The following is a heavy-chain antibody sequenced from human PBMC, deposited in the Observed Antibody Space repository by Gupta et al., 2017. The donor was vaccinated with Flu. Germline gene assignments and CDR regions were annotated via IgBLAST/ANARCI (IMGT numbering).Heavy chain of an antibody. D-gene: IGHD2-21*01. CDR1: GYTFTDYY. CDR3: ARERLWSTARCSRWFDP. J-gene: IGHJ5*02. Sequence: QVQLVQSGAEVVKPGASVKVSCKASGYTFTDYYIHWVRQAHGQGREWMGRINPESGSRNSEQKWQCRVTMTAETSISTADMDLTGLRSGEMDVYYCARERLWSTARCSRWFDPWGQGTLVTVFS. CDR2: INPESGSR. V-gene: IGHV1-2*05.